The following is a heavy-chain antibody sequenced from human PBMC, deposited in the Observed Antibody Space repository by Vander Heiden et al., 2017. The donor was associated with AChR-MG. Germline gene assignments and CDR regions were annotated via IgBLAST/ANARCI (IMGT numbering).Heavy chain of an antibody. D-gene: IGHD2-2*01. CDR2: ISYDGSNK. J-gene: IGHJ6*02. V-gene: IGHV3-30*18. CDR3: AKGRRVVVPAEDV. Sequence: APGKGLEWVAVISYDGSNKYYADSVKGRFTISRDNSKNTLYLQMNSLRAEDTAVYYCAKGRRVVVPAEDVWGQGTTVTVSS.